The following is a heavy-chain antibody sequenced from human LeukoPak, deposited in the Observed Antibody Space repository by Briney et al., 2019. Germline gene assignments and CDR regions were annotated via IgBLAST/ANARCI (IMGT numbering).Heavy chain of an antibody. CDR2: TIPIFGTA. D-gene: IGHD4-23*01. J-gene: IGHJ6*02. V-gene: IGHV1-69*01. CDR1: GGTFSSYA. Sequence: SVKVSCKASGGTFSSYAISWVRQAPGQGLEWMGGTIPIFGTANYAQKFQGRVTITADESTSTAYMELSSLRSEDTAVYYCARVGGLYYYYGMDVWGQGTTVTVSS. CDR3: ARVGGLYYYYGMDV.